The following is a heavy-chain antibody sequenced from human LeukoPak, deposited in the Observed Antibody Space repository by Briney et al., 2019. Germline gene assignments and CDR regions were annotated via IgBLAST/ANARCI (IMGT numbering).Heavy chain of an antibody. V-gene: IGHV1-18*01. J-gene: IGHJ4*02. CDR2: ISAYNGNT. CDR3: ASSVSGSGSYLFDY. Sequence: GASVKVSCKASGYIFTSYGISWVRQAPGQGLEWMGWISAYNGNTNYAQKLQGRVTMTTDTSTSTAYMELRSLRSDDTAVYYCASSVSGSGSYLFDYWGQGTLVTVSS. CDR1: GYIFTSYG. D-gene: IGHD3-10*01.